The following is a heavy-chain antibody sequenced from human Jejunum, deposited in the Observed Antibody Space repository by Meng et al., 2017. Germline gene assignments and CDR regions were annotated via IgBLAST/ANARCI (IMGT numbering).Heavy chain of an antibody. CDR2: INTNTGNP. CDR1: GYTFTSYA. V-gene: IGHV7-4-1*02. D-gene: IGHD4-23*01. Sequence: ASVKVSCKASGYTFTSYALNWVRQAPGQGLEWMGWINTNTGNPTYAQGFTGRFVFSLDTSVSTAYLQNTSLKAEDTAEYSCARYSEYGGSWFEPWGQGTLVTVSS. J-gene: IGHJ5*02. CDR3: ARYSEYGGSWFEP.